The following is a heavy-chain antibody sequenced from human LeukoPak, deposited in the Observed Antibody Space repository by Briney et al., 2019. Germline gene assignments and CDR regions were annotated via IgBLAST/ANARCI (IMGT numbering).Heavy chain of an antibody. CDR1: GFTFNSYW. CDR2: IKQDGSEK. D-gene: IGHD3-10*01. Sequence: GGSLRLSCAASGFTFNSYWMSWVRQAPGKGLEWVANIKQDGSEKYYVDSVKGRFTISGDNAKNPVYLQMNSLRAEDTAVYYCARQLGGSGSYWGQGTLVTVSS. V-gene: IGHV3-7*01. CDR3: ARQLGGSGSY. J-gene: IGHJ4*02.